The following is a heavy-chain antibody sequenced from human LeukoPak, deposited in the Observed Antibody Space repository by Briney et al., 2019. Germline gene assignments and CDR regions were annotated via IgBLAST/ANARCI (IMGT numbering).Heavy chain of an antibody. J-gene: IGHJ4*02. Sequence: SETLSLTCTVSGGSISSSSYYWGWIRQPPGKGLEWIGSIYYSGSTYYNPSLKSRVTISVDTSKNQFSLKLSSVTAADTAVYYCASPPPGSSSRSAGYWGQGTLVTVSS. D-gene: IGHD6-13*01. CDR2: IYYSGST. CDR1: GGSISSSSYY. V-gene: IGHV4-39*07. CDR3: ASPPPGSSSRSAGY.